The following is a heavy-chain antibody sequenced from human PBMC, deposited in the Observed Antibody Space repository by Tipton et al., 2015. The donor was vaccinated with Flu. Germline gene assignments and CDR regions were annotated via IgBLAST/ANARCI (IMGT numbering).Heavy chain of an antibody. CDR2: MYASGST. CDR3: ARGSGSGTYMIFDF. Sequence: TLSLTCTVSGDSMSSFYWSWIRQPAGKGLEWIGRMYASGSTKYNPSLKSRVTMSVDTSKKQFSLTLTPVTAADTAVYYCARGSGSGTYMIFDFWGQGTLVTVSS. J-gene: IGHJ4*02. D-gene: IGHD3-10*01. V-gene: IGHV4-4*07. CDR1: GDSMSSFY.